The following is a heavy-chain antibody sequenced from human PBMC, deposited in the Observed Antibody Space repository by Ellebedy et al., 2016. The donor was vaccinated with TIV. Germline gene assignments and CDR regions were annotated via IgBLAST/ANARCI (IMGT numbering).Heavy chain of an antibody. CDR3: ARDVKGGMDV. D-gene: IGHD2/OR15-2a*01. V-gene: IGHV3-53*01. Sequence: PGGSLRLSCAASGLIVGRNYMTWVRQAPGKGLEWVSVLDSGGSTFYADSVKGRFTVSRDNSNNTLYLQMNSLSAEDTAIYYCARDVKGGMDVWGQGTTVIVSS. CDR2: LDSGGST. CDR1: GLIVGRNY. J-gene: IGHJ6*02.